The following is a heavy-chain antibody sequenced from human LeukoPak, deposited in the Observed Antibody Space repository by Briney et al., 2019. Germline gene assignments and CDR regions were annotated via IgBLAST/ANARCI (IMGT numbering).Heavy chain of an antibody. J-gene: IGHJ5*02. CDR3: ARGYASAMVIDWFDP. D-gene: IGHD5-18*01. CDR2: IIPIFGTA. V-gene: IGHV1-69*13. CDR1: GYTFTSYG. Sequence: ASVKVSCKASGYTFTSYGISWVRQAPGQGLEWMGGIIPIFGTANYAQEFQGRVTITADESTSTAYMELSSLRSEDTAVYYCARGYASAMVIDWFDPWGQGTLVTVSS.